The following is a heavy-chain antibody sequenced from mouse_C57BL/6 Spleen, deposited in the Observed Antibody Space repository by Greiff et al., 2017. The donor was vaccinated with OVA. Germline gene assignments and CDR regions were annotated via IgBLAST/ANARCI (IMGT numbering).Heavy chain of an antibody. D-gene: IGHD2-3*01. Sequence: DVMLVESGGGLVKPGGSLKLSCAASGFTFSDYGMHWVRQAPEKGLEWVAYISSGSSTIYYADTVKGRFTISRDNAKNTLFLQMTSLRSEDTAMYYCARDDGYYLYFDYWGQGTTLTVSS. CDR2: ISSGSSTI. J-gene: IGHJ2*01. CDR3: ARDDGYYLYFDY. V-gene: IGHV5-17*01. CDR1: GFTFSDYG.